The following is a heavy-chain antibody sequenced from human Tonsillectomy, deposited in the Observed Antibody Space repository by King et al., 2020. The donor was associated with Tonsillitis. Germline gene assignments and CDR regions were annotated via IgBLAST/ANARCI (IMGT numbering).Heavy chain of an antibody. D-gene: IGHD5-24*01. CDR2: IRSKGYGGTT. CDR3: TRVVRSRRWTFEYYYYMDV. V-gene: IGHV3-49*04. J-gene: IGHJ6*03. CDR1: GFTFGDFA. Sequence: VQLVESGGGLVQPGRSLRLSCTASGFTFGDFAMSWVRQAPGKGLEWIAFIRSKGYGGTTEDAASVKGRFTISRDDSKSIAYLEMNSLKTEDTAVYYWTRVVRSRRWTFEYYYYMDVWGKGTPVTVSS.